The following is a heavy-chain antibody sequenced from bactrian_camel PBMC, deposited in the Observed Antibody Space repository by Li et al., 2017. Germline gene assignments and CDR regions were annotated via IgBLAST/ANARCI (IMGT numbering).Heavy chain of an antibody. J-gene: IGHJ4*01. CDR3: AADAAQLAYSGGYYFNY. V-gene: IGHV3S31*01. CDR1: GFTFSAAT. CDR2: INPGGSRM. D-gene: IGHD2*01. Sequence: VQLVESGGGSVQPGGSLRLSCAASGFTFSAATMSWIRQAPGKEPEWVSGINPGGSRMDYADSVKGRFTVSRDNAKNTLYLQMNSLKPEDTAIYYCAADAAQLAYSGGYYFNYWGQGTQVTV.